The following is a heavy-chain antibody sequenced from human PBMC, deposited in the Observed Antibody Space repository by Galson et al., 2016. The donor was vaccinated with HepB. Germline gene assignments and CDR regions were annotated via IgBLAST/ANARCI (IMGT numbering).Heavy chain of an antibody. V-gene: IGHV3-23*01. Sequence: FLRLSYAASGFTLSNYAMNWVRQAPGAGLECLSAISGFGGSTYYSDSVKGRFTITRDSSNNTLYLQMDSLRAEDTAVYYCAKEGSIFGLLITPFVNWGQGTLVTVSS. D-gene: IGHD3/OR15-3a*01. J-gene: IGHJ4*02. CDR2: ISGFGGST. CDR3: AKEGSIFGLLITPFVN. CDR1: GFTLSNYA.